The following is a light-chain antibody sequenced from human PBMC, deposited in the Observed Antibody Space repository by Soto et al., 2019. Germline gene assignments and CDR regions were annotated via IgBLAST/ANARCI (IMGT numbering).Light chain of an antibody. CDR2: RSD. J-gene: IGLJ3*02. CDR3: VAWDDSLSGWV. Sequence: QSVLTQPPSASGTPGQRVTVSCSGSISNIGSNYVYWYQQVPGTAPKLLIYRSDQRPSGVPDRFSGSKSGTSASLAISGLRSEDEADYYCVAWDDSLSGWVFGGGTKLTVL. CDR1: ISNIGSNY. V-gene: IGLV1-47*01.